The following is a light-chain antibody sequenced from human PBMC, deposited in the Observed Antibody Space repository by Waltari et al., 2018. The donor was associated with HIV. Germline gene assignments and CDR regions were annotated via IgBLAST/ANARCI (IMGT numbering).Light chain of an antibody. CDR3: QQYNGYPWT. V-gene: IGKV1-5*03. CDR2: RAP. CDR1: QNIYKW. J-gene: IGKJ1*01. Sequence: DIQMTQSPSTLSASVGDRVTITCRASQNIYKWLAWFQQKPGKAPKLLIYRAPGLETGVPSRFSGSGSGTQFTLTITSLLPDDSATYFCQQYNGYPWTFGQGTKVEIK.